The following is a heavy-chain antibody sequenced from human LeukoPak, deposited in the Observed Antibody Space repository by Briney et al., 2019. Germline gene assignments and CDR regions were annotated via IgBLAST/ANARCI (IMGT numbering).Heavy chain of an antibody. Sequence: ASVKVSCKASGGTFSSYAISWVRQAPGQGLEWMGEIIPIFGTANYAQKFQGRVTITTDESTSTAYMELSSLRSEDTAVYYCARGRHSSGWVNYYYYYMDVWGKGTTVTVSS. J-gene: IGHJ6*03. CDR3: ARGRHSSGWVNYYYYYMDV. V-gene: IGHV1-69*05. CDR1: GGTFSSYA. D-gene: IGHD6-19*01. CDR2: IIPIFGTA.